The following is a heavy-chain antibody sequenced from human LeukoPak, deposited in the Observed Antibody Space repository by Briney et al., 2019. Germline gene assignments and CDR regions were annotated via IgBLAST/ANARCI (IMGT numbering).Heavy chain of an antibody. J-gene: IGHJ2*01. CDR2: LYSGSDT. Sequence: GGSLTLSAAASAFSVSLNYMNWLRQAPGKGLEWVSILYSGSDTYYADSVKGRFTNSRDSSKNMLFLHMNSLRAEDTAVYYYARVGDHFHWYIDLWGRGTLVTVSS. D-gene: IGHD3-3*02. V-gene: IGHV3-53*01. CDR1: AFSVSLNY. CDR3: ARVGDHFHWYIDL.